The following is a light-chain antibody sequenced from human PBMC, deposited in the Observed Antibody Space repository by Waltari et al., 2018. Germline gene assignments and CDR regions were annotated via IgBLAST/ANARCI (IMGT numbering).Light chain of an antibody. CDR3: GTWDSGLNVAV. V-gene: IGLV1-51*02. CDR2: ENN. J-gene: IGLJ3*02. CDR1: TSNIGNHF. Sequence: QSVLTQPPSLSAASGQKVTISCSGSTSNIGNHFVSWYQQLPGTAPNLLISENNRRHSGISDRFSGSKSGSSASLDITGLQTGDEAVYWCGTWDSGLNVAVFGGGTALTVL.